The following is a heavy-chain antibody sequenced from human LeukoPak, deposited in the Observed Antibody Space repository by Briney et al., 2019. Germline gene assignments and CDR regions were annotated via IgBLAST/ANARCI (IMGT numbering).Heavy chain of an antibody. V-gene: IGHV3-21*01. CDR2: ISRSSDYI. CDR1: GFTFSTYS. J-gene: IGHJ3*01. Sequence: GGSLRLSCAASGFTFSTYSVNWFRQTPGKGLEWVSSISRSSDYIYYADSVKGRFIISRDNAKNSLYLQMNSLRAEDTAVYYCTRTYGDPTRDAFDVWGQGTMATVSS. CDR3: TRTYGDPTRDAFDV. D-gene: IGHD4-17*01.